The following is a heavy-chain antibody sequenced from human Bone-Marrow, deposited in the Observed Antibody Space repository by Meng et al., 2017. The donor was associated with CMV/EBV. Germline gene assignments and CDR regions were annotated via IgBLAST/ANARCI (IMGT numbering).Heavy chain of an antibody. J-gene: IGHJ6*02. CDR1: GFTFSSYA. Sequence: SLKISCAASGFTFSSYAMHWVRQAPGKGLEWVSGISWNSGSIGYADSVKGRFTISRDNAKNSLYLQMNSLRAEDTASYYCAKDISARGYDFWSGYLYYYYYGMDVWGQGTTVTVSS. CDR2: ISWNSGSI. V-gene: IGHV3-9*01. D-gene: IGHD3-3*01. CDR3: AKDISARGYDFWSGYLYYYYYGMDV.